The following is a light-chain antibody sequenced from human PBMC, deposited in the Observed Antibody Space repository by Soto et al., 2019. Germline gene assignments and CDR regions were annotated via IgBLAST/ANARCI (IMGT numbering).Light chain of an antibody. V-gene: IGLV2-14*03. CDR2: DVS. Sequence: QSARAQPASVSGSPGQSITISCTGNSSDGGGYNYVSWYQHHPGKAPKLMIYDVSDRPSGVSNRFSGSKSGNTASLSISGLQAEDEADYYCSSYRSSSTTYVFGTGTKVTVL. CDR1: SSDGGGYNY. J-gene: IGLJ1*01. CDR3: SSYRSSSTTYV.